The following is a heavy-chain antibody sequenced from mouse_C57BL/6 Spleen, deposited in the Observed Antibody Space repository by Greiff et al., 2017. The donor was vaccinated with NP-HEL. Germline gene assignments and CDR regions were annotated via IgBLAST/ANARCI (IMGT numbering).Heavy chain of an antibody. CDR3: ARGMGTDYYAMDY. D-gene: IGHD2-3*01. CDR2: IYPSDSET. CDR1: GYTFTSYW. V-gene: IGHV1-61*01. J-gene: IGHJ4*01. Sequence: VQLQQSGAELVRPGSSVKLSCKASGYTFTSYWMDWVKQRPGQGLEWIGNIYPSDSETHYNQKFKDKATLTVDKSSSTAYMQLSSLTSEDSAVYYCARGMGTDYYAMDYWGQGTSVTVSS.